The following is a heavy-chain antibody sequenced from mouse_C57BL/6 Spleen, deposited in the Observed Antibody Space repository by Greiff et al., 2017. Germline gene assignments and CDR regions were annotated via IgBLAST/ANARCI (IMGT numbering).Heavy chain of an antibody. V-gene: IGHV1-5*01. CDR3: TRRMNDGSPCAMDY. Sequence: DVQLQESGTVLARPGASVKMSCKTSGYTFTSYWMHWVKQRPGQGLEWMGAIYPGNRDTSYNQKFKGKAKLTAVTSASTAYMELSSLTNEDSAVYYCTRRMNDGSPCAMDYGGQGTSVTVSS. CDR2: IYPGNRDT. J-gene: IGHJ4*01. CDR1: GYTFTSYW. D-gene: IGHD2-3*01.